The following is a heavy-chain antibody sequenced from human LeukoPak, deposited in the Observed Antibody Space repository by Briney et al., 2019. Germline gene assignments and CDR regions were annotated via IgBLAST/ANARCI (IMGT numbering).Heavy chain of an antibody. J-gene: IGHJ6*03. D-gene: IGHD1-7*01. CDR3: ARVAGTTNYYYYMDV. Sequence: SEALSLTCTVSGGSISSYYWSWIRQPPGKGLEWIGYIYYSGSTNYNPSLKSRVTISVDTSKNQFSLKLSSVTAADTAVYYCARVAGTTNYYYYMDVWGQGTLVTVSS. CDR2: IYYSGST. CDR1: GGSISSYY. V-gene: IGHV4-59*12.